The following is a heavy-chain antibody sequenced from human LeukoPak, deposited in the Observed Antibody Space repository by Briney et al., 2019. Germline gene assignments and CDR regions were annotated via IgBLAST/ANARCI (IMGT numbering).Heavy chain of an antibody. D-gene: IGHD4-17*01. V-gene: IGHV1-46*01. CDR2: INPSGGST. Sequence: ASVKVSCKASGYTFTSYYMHWVRQAPGQGLEWMGIINPSGGSTSYAQKFQGRVTMTRDTSTSTVYMELSSLRSEDTAVYYCARVVSTPGDYGDYGYFDLWGRGILVTVSS. CDR3: ARVVSTPGDYGDYGYFDL. CDR1: GYTFTSYY. J-gene: IGHJ2*01.